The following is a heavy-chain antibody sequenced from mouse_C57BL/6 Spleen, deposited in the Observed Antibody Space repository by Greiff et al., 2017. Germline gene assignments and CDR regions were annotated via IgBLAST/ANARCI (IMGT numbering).Heavy chain of an antibody. CDR3: ARRITTGGATPGWYFDV. CDR1: GYTFTSYW. J-gene: IGHJ1*03. Sequence: QVQLQQPGAELVMPGASVKLSCKASGYTFTSYWMHWVKQRPGQGLEWIGVIDPSDSYTNYNQKFKGKSTLTVDQSSSTAYMPLSSLTSEDSAVYYCARRITTGGATPGWYFDVWGTGTTVTVSS. V-gene: IGHV1-69*01. D-gene: IGHD1-1*01. CDR2: IDPSDSYT.